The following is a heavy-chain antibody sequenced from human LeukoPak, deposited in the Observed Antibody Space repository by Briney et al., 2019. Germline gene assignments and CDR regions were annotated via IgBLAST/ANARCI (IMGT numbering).Heavy chain of an antibody. CDR3: ARNKRGDY. V-gene: IGHV3-7*01. D-gene: IGHD5-24*01. CDR1: GFTFSTYW. Sequence: GGSLRLSCAASGFTFSTYWMSWVRQAPGNGLEWVANIKHDGSEKYYVDSVKGRFTISRDNAKNSLYLQMNSLRAEDTVVYYCARNKRGDYWGQGTLVTVSS. J-gene: IGHJ4*02. CDR2: IKHDGSEK.